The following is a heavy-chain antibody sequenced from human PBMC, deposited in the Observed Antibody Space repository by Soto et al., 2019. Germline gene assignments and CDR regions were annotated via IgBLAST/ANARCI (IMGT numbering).Heavy chain of an antibody. Sequence: PGGSLRLSCAASGFTFSTYTMTWVRQAPGKGLGWVSSISTTSSSIYYADSVKGRFTISRDNAKNSLYLQMNSLRAEDTAVYYCARADYYDSSPYHFSGWFDPWGQGTLVTVSS. J-gene: IGHJ5*02. CDR1: GFTFSTYT. V-gene: IGHV3-21*03. CDR2: ISTTSSSI. D-gene: IGHD3-22*01. CDR3: ARADYYDSSPYHFSGWFDP.